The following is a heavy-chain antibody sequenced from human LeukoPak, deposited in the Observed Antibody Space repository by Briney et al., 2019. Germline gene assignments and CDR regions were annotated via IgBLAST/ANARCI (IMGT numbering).Heavy chain of an antibody. Sequence: SSETLSLTCTVSGGSISSYYWNWIRQPAGKGLEWIGRTYSIGSTNYNPSLKSRVTMSVDTSKNQFSLKLSSVTAADTAVYYCARDANGYNFYDYWGQGTLVTVSS. CDR1: GGSISSYY. D-gene: IGHD5-24*01. CDR3: ARDANGYNFYDY. V-gene: IGHV4-4*07. CDR2: TYSIGST. J-gene: IGHJ4*02.